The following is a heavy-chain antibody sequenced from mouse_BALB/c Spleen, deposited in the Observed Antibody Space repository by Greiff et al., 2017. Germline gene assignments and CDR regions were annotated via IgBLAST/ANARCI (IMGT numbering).Heavy chain of an antibody. J-gene: IGHJ1*01. CDR2: IWAGGST. V-gene: IGHV2-9*02. CDR3: AREGTGTGNWYFDV. Sequence: QVQLKESGPGLVAPSQSLSITCTVSGYSFTSYGVHWVRQPPGKGLEWLGVIWAGGSTNYYSALMYRLSISKDNTKSKVFLKMNSLQTDETAVYYCAREGTGTGNWYFDVWGAGTTVTVSS. D-gene: IGHD4-1*01. CDR1: GYSFTSYG.